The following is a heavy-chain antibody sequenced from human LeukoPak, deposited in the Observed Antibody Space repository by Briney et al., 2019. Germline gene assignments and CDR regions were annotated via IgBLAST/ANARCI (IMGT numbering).Heavy chain of an antibody. J-gene: IGHJ4*02. V-gene: IGHV1-2*02. D-gene: IGHD3-22*01. Sequence: ASVKVSCKASGYTFTGYYMHWVRQAPGQGLEWMGWVNPNSGGTNYAQKFQGRVTMTRDTSISTAYMELSRLRSDDTAVYYCAREEIHSSGLDYWGQGTLVTVSS. CDR3: AREEIHSSGLDY. CDR2: VNPNSGGT. CDR1: GYTFTGYY.